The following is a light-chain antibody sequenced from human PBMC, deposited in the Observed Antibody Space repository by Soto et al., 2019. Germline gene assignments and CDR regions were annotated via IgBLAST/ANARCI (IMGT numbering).Light chain of an antibody. J-gene: IGKJ1*01. Sequence: DIQMTQSPSTLPGSLRARVTIPCRASQTISSWLAWYQHKPGKAPKLLIYKASTLKSGVPSRFSCSGSGTEFTLTISSLQPDDFATYYGQHYNSYSEAFDQGTKVDIK. CDR2: KAS. CDR1: QTISSW. CDR3: QHYNSYSEA. V-gene: IGKV1-5*03.